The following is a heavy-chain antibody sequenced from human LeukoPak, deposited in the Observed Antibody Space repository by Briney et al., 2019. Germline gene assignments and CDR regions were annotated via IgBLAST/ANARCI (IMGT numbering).Heavy chain of an antibody. Sequence: GGSLRLSCAASGFTFSSYSMNWVRQAPGKGLEWVSSISSSSSYIYYADSVKGRFTISRDNAKNSLYLQMNSLRAEDTAVYYCARVPTDNGYWGEFDYWGQGTLVTVSS. CDR3: ARVPTDNGYWGEFDY. CDR1: GFTFSSYS. D-gene: IGHD3-22*01. CDR2: ISSSSSYI. V-gene: IGHV3-21*01. J-gene: IGHJ4*02.